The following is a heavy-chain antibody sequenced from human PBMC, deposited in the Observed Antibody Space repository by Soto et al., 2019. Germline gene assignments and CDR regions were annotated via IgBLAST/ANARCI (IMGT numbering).Heavy chain of an antibody. CDR3: ARVRVGSLSFDY. CDR2: IIPIFGTA. V-gene: IGHV1-69*06. J-gene: IGHJ4*02. Sequence: RASVKVSCKASGGTFSSYAISWVRQAPGQGLEWMGGIIPIFGTANYAQKFQGRVTIAADKSTSTAYMELSSLRSEDTAVYYCARVRVGSLSFDYWGQGTLVTVSS. D-gene: IGHD2-2*01. CDR1: GGTFSSYA.